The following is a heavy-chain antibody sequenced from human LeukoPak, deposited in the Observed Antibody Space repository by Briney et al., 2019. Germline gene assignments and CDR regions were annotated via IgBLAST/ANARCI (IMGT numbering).Heavy chain of an antibody. J-gene: IGHJ5*02. CDR3: ARDQAEDYYDSSGYYRVEGFDP. CDR1: GGSISSYY. CDR2: IYTSGST. V-gene: IGHV4-4*07. D-gene: IGHD3-22*01. Sequence: PSETLSLTCTVSGGSISSYYWSWIRQPAGKGLEWIGRIYTSGSTNYNPSLKSRVTMSVDTSKNQFSLKLSSVTAADTAVYYCARDQAEDYYDSSGYYRVEGFDPWGQGTLVTVSS.